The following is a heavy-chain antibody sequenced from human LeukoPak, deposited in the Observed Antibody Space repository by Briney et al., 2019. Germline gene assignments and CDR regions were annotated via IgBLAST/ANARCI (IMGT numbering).Heavy chain of an antibody. V-gene: IGHV3-23*01. Sequence: PGGSLRLSCAASGFTFSSYAMSWVRQAPGKGLEWVSTIRGSGGSTYYADSVKGRFTISRDNSKNTLYLQMNSLRAEDTAVYYCARDIVVVPAAMLVHYYYYYGMDVWGQGTTVTVSS. D-gene: IGHD2-2*01. J-gene: IGHJ6*02. CDR3: ARDIVVVPAAMLVHYYYYYGMDV. CDR1: GFTFSSYA. CDR2: IRGSGGST.